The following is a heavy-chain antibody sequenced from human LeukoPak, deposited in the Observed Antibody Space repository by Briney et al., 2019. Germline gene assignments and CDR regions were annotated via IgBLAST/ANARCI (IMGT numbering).Heavy chain of an antibody. V-gene: IGHV1-2*02. CDR3: ARDRGVYGSGSYLSVSWFDP. Sequence: GASVKVSCKASGYTFTGYYMHWVRQAPGQGLEWMGWINPNSGGTIYAEKFQGRVTMTRDTSISTAYMELSRLRSDDTAVYYCARDRGVYGSGSYLSVSWFDPWGQGTLVTVSS. D-gene: IGHD3-10*01. J-gene: IGHJ5*02. CDR1: GYTFTGYY. CDR2: INPNSGGT.